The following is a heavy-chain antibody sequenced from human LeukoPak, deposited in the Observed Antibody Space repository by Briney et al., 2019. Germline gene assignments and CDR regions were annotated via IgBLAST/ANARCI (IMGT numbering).Heavy chain of an antibody. D-gene: IGHD2/OR15-2a*01. J-gene: IGHJ3*02. CDR1: GGSFSGYY. CDR3: ARGWPHELYAAFDI. CDR2: INHSGST. Sequence: PSETLSLTCAVYGGSFSGYYWSWIRQPPGKGLEWIGEINHSGSTNYNPSLKSRVTISVDTSKNQFSLKLSSVTAADTAVYYCARGWPHELYAAFDIWGQGTMVTVSS. V-gene: IGHV4-34*01.